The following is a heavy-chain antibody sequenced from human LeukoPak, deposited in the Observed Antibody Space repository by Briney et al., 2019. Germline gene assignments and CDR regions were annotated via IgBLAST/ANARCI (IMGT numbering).Heavy chain of an antibody. D-gene: IGHD2-15*01. J-gene: IGHJ5*02. CDR2: INHSGST. Sequence: TLSLTCTVSGGSISSGSYYWSWIRQPPGKGLEWIGHINHSGSTYYNPSLKSRVTISVDRPKNQFSLKLSSVTAADTAVYYCARGFDCSSSSCLYWFDPWGQGTLVTVSS. V-gene: IGHV4-30-2*01. CDR3: ARGFDCSSSSCLYWFDP. CDR1: GGSISSGSYY.